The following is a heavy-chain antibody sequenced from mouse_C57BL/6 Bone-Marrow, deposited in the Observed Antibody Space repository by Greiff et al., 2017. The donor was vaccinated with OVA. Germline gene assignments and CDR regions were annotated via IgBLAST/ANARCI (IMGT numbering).Heavy chain of an antibody. J-gene: IGHJ4*01. CDR3: ARRVDGYAMDY. CDR1: GYTFTSYW. D-gene: IGHD2-3*01. CDR2: IHPNSGST. V-gene: IGHV1-64*01. Sequence: QVQLKQPGAELVKPGASVKLSCKASGYTFTSYWMHWVKQRPGQGLEWIGMIHPNSGSTNYNEKFKSKATLTVDKSSSTAYMQLSSLTSEDSAVYYCARRVDGYAMDYLGQGTSVTVSS.